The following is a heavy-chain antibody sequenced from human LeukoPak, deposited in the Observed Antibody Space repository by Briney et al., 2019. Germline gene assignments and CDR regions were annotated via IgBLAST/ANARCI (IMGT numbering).Heavy chain of an antibody. J-gene: IGHJ4*02. CDR1: GGSISSYY. V-gene: IGHV4-59*01. CDR3: ARDLYSSSSLHFDY. CDR2: IYYSGST. D-gene: IGHD6-6*01. Sequence: SETLSLTCTVSGGSISSYYWSWIRQPPGKGLEWIGYIYYSGSTNYNPSLKSRVTISVDTSKNQFSLKLSSVTAADTAVYYCARDLYSSSSLHFDYWGQGTLVTVSS.